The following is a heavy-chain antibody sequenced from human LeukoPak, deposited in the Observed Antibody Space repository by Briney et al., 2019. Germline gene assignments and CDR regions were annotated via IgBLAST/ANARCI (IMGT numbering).Heavy chain of an antibody. J-gene: IGHJ4*02. Sequence: SATLSLTCAVSGGSMSHYYWSWIRQPPGKGLEWIGYIYFSGSTNYNPSLKSRVIISIDASKSQFSLKLSSVTAADTDVYYCTNTNYENFDYWGQGALVTVS. CDR2: IYFSGST. CDR3: TNTNYENFDY. D-gene: IGHD4-11*01. V-gene: IGHV4-59*08. CDR1: GGSMSHYY.